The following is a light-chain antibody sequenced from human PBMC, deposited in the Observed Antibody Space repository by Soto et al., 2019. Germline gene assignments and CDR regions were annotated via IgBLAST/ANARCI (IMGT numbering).Light chain of an antibody. V-gene: IGKV3-11*01. CDR3: QQRGNWPRT. CDR2: DAS. CDR1: QSISNY. Sequence: EIVLTQSPATLSLSPGERATLSCRASQSISNYLGWYQHKPGQAPRLLIYDASNSATDIPARFSGSGSVTDFTLTISGLEPEDCAVYYCQQRGNWPRTFGQGTKLEIK. J-gene: IGKJ2*01.